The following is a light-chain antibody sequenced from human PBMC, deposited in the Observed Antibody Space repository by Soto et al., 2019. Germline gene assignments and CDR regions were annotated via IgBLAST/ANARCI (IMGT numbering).Light chain of an antibody. Sequence: DIQMTQSPSTLSASLGDRVTLTCRASQSISRWVAWYQQKPGKAPKLLVYDASSLESGVPSRFSGSGSGTEFTLTISSLQPDDFATYYCQQYNSYSTFGQGTKVDIK. CDR3: QQYNSYST. CDR1: QSISRW. CDR2: DAS. V-gene: IGKV1-5*01. J-gene: IGKJ1*01.